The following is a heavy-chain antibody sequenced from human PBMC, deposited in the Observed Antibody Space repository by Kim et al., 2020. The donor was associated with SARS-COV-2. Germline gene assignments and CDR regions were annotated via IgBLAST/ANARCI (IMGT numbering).Heavy chain of an antibody. CDR3: ARYGGSYLDY. CDR1: GFTFTSHW. V-gene: IGHV3-7*03. CDR2: IHQDGSDK. Sequence: GGSLRLSCAASGFTFTSHWMSWVRQAPGKGLEWVANIHQDGSDKYYVDSVKGRFTISKDNAKNSLYLQMNSLRVEDTAVYYCARYGGSYLDYWGQGTLVTVSS. D-gene: IGHD3-16*01. J-gene: IGHJ4*02.